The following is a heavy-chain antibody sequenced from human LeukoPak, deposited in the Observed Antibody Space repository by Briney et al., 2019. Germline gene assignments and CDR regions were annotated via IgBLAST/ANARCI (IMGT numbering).Heavy chain of an antibody. J-gene: IGHJ3*02. CDR2: IYYSGST. D-gene: IGHD3-10*01. V-gene: IGHV4-39*01. Sequence: PSETLSLTCTVFGGSISTSSSYWGCLRQPPGKGLEWIGSIYYSGSTYYNPSLKSRVTISVDTSRNQFSLKLSSVSAADTAVYYCARGLGYGSGSYYLGFDMSGQGTMVTVSS. CDR1: GGSISTSSSY. CDR3: ARGLGYGSGSYYLGFDM.